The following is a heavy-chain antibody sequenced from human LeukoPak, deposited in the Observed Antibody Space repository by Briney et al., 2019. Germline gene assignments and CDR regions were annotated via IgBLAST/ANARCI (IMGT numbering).Heavy chain of an antibody. V-gene: IGHV3-48*02. Sequence: GGSLRLSCAASGFTFSTYTMNWVRQAPGKGLEWVSYITSSSSPIYYADSVKGRFTISRDNAKNSVYLQMNSLRDEDTAVCYCARDRVRNFDYWGQGTLVTVSS. J-gene: IGHJ4*02. D-gene: IGHD1-1*01. CDR3: ARDRVRNFDY. CDR2: ITSSSSPI. CDR1: GFTFSTYT.